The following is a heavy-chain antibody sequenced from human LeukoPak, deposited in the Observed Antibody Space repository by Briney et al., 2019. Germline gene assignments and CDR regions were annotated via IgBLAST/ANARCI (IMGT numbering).Heavy chain of an antibody. CDR3: ARRLLFAQFADY. J-gene: IGHJ4*02. V-gene: IGHV5-51*01. D-gene: IGHD2-21*01. CDR1: GYRFTMYW. Sequence: GESLKISCKGSGYRFTMYWIAWVRQMPGQGLEWMGIINPADSDTTYSPSFQGQVTFSVDKSIDTAYLQWASLEASDTAMYFCARRLLFAQFADYWGQGTLVTVSS. CDR2: INPADSDT.